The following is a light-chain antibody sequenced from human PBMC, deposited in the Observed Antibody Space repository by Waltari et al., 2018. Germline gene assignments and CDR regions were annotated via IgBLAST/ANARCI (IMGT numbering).Light chain of an antibody. CDR2: GTD. V-gene: IGLV1-40*01. CDR3: QSYDRSLSVV. Sequence: QSALTQPPSVSGAPGQRVTISCTGSGSNIGAGYDVHWYQQFPGTVPKLLLSGTDNRPSGFPDRFSASKTGTSASLAITGLQAEDEADYYCQSYDRSLSVVFGGGTKLTVL. J-gene: IGLJ2*01. CDR1: GSNIGAGYD.